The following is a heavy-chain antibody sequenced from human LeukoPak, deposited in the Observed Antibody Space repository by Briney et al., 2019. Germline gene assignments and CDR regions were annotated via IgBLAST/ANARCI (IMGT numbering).Heavy chain of an antibody. CDR2: MNPNSGNT. CDR3: ASEPIYDILTGYYRQHYFDY. Sequence: ASVKVSCKASGYTFTSYDINWVRQATGQGLEWMGWMNPNSGNTGYAQKFQGRVTMTRDTSISTAYMELSRLRSDDTAVYYCASEPIYDILTGYYRQHYFDYWGQGTLVTVSS. CDR1: GYTFTSYD. V-gene: IGHV1-8*01. D-gene: IGHD3-9*01. J-gene: IGHJ4*02.